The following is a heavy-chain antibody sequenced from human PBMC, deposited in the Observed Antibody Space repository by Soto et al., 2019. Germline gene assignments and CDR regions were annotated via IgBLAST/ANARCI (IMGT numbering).Heavy chain of an antibody. J-gene: IGHJ4*02. Sequence: QVQLQQWGAELLKPSETLSLTCAVYGGSFSGYYWSWIRQPPGKGLEWIGEINHSGSTNYNPSLKSRVTISVDTSKNQFSLKLSSVTAADTAVYYCARGRIVGATPHFDYWGQGTLVTVSS. V-gene: IGHV4-34*01. CDR2: INHSGST. D-gene: IGHD1-26*01. CDR1: GGSFSGYY. CDR3: ARGRIVGATPHFDY.